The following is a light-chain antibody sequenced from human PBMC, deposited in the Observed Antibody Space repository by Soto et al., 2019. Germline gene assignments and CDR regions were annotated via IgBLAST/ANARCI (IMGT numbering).Light chain of an antibody. Sequence: DIPMTQSPSSLSASLGDRVTITCRASQTIGSYLIWYQQKPGKAPNLLIYAASTLQTGVPSRFSGSGSGTEFTLTISSLQPEDFATYFCQQSYSSPRAFGQGTKVESK. CDR3: QQSYSSPRA. CDR2: AAS. V-gene: IGKV1-39*01. CDR1: QTIGSY. J-gene: IGKJ1*01.